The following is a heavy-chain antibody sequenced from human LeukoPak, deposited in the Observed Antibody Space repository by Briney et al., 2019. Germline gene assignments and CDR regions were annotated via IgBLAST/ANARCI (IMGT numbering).Heavy chain of an antibody. CDR2: ISSGGTYI. D-gene: IGHD1-1*01. Sequence: GGSLRLSCAASGFTFSSYSMNWVRQAPGKGLEWVSIISSGGTYIYYADSVKGRFTISRDNAKNSLYLQMNSLRDEDTAVYYCARGGLTTPPQGMDVWGQGTTVTVSS. J-gene: IGHJ6*02. CDR3: ARGGLTTPPQGMDV. CDR1: GFTFSSYS. V-gene: IGHV3-21*01.